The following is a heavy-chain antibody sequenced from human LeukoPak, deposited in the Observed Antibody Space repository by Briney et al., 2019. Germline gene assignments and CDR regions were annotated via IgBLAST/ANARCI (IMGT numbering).Heavy chain of an antibody. CDR1: GFTFSDYY. D-gene: IGHD6-19*01. V-gene: IGHV3-11*05. J-gene: IGHJ4*02. CDR2: ISSSGTHT. Sequence: GGSLRLSCAGSGFTFSDYYMNWIRQAPGKGLECVSSISSSGTHTNYADSVKGRFTISRDNAKNSLYLQMNSLRAEDTALYYCARDGPVAGVELDQWGQGTLVTVSS. CDR3: ARDGPVAGVELDQ.